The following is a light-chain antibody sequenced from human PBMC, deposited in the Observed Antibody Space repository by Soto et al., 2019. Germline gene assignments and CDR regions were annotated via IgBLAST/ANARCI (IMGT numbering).Light chain of an antibody. CDR1: QSVSSN. CDR2: GAS. V-gene: IGKV3D-15*01. CDR3: QQRSNWPPIT. Sequence: EIVMTQSPATLSVSPGARATLSCRASQSVSSNVAWYQQKPGQAPRLLIYGASTRAAGIPARFSGSGCGTDFTLTISSLEPEDFAVYYCQQRSNWPPITFGQGTRLEIK. J-gene: IGKJ5*01.